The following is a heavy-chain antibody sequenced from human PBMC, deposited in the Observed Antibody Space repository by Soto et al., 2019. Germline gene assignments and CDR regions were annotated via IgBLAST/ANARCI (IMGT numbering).Heavy chain of an antibody. Sequence: QVQLVESGGGVVQPGRSLRLSCAASGFTFSSYGMHWVRQAPGKGLEWVAVISYDGSNKYYADSVKGRFTISRDNSKNTLYLQMNSLRAEDTAVYYCAKDIYGGRWLQFTDQANGYFQHWGQGTLVTVSS. CDR3: AKDIYGGRWLQFTDQANGYFQH. CDR2: ISYDGSNK. CDR1: GFTFSSYG. J-gene: IGHJ1*01. D-gene: IGHD5-12*01. V-gene: IGHV3-30*18.